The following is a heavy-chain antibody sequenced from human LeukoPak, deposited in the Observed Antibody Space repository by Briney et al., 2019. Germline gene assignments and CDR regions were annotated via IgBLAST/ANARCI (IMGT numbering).Heavy chain of an antibody. Sequence: PGGSLRLSCAASGFTFSSYAMSWVRQAPGKGLEWVSYISSSSGTIYYADSVKGRFTVSRDNARNSLYLQMDSLRDEDTAVYYCATVYMDVWGQGTTVTVSS. CDR2: ISSSSGTI. V-gene: IGHV3-48*02. CDR3: ATVYMDV. CDR1: GFTFSSYA. J-gene: IGHJ6*02.